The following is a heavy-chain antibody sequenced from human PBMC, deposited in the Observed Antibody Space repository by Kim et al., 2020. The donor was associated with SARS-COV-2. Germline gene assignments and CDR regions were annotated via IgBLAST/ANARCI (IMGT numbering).Heavy chain of an antibody. CDR1: GGSISSYY. CDR3: ARHVDGYNSASFDY. V-gene: IGHV4-59*08. Sequence: SETLSLTCTVSGGSISSYYWSWIRQPPGKGLEWIGYIYYSGSTNYNPSLKSRVTISVDTSKNQFSLKLSSVTAADTAVYYCARHVDGYNSASFDYWGQGTLVTVSS. J-gene: IGHJ4*02. D-gene: IGHD5-12*01. CDR2: IYYSGST.